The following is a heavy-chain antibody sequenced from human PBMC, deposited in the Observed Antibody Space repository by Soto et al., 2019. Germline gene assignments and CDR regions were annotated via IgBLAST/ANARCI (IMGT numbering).Heavy chain of an antibody. CDR1: GGSISSSSHY. V-gene: IGHV4-39*01. CDR2: IYYSGST. J-gene: IGHJ4*02. Sequence: QLQLQESGPGLVKPSETLSLTCSVSGGSISSSSHYWGWIRQPPGKGLEWIGKIYYSGSTYYSPSIQRSVAISVDTSKNQFSLKLTSVTAADTAVYYCARQEYGSGSYYDFDHWGQGTLVTVSS. D-gene: IGHD3-10*01. CDR3: ARQEYGSGSYYDFDH.